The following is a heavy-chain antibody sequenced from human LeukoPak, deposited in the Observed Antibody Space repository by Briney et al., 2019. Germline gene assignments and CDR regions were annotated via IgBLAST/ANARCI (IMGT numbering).Heavy chain of an antibody. Sequence: ASVKVSCKASGYTFTDYHMHWVRQAPGQGLEWMGCINLYSGGAHYAQKFQDRLSMTRDTSINTAYMELSSLRSDDTAVYYCARDILGRSNCGSNYFGMEIWGQGTTVTVSS. CDR1: GYTFTDYH. D-gene: IGHD2-21*01. CDR3: ARDILGRSNCGSNYFGMEI. V-gene: IGHV1-2*02. J-gene: IGHJ6*02. CDR2: INLYSGGA.